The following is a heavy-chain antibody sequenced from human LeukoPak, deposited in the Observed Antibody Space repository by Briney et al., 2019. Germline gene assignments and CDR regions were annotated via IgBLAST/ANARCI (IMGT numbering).Heavy chain of an antibody. Sequence: GGSLRLSCAASVFSLSSHWMTWVRQVPGRGPEWVANVNRDGSETYYLDSVKGRFTISKDNAKNSLYLQMNSLRAEDTALYHCARNNGMDVWGQGTTVIVSS. CDR2: VNRDGSET. CDR1: VFSLSSHW. CDR3: ARNNGMDV. V-gene: IGHV3-7*03. J-gene: IGHJ6*02.